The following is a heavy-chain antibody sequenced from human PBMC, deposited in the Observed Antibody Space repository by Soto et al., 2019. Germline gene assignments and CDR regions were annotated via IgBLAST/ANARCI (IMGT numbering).Heavy chain of an antibody. CDR3: AKGAVAGLDYYYGMDV. CDR2: ISGSGGTT. Sequence: EVQLLESGGGLVQPGGSLRLSCAASGFTFSSYAMSWVRQAPGKGLEWVSAISGSGGTTYYADYVKGRFTISRDNSKNTLYLQMNSLRAEDTAVYYCAKGAVAGLDYYYGMDVWGQGTTVTVSS. CDR1: GFTFSSYA. J-gene: IGHJ6*02. V-gene: IGHV3-23*01. D-gene: IGHD6-19*01.